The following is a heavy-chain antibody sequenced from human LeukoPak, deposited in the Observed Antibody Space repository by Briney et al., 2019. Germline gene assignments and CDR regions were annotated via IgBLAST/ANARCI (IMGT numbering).Heavy chain of an antibody. J-gene: IGHJ2*01. CDR2: IYYSGST. CDR3: ARGRRDGYNRDFDL. CDR1: GGSISSYY. Sequence: SETLSLTCTVSGGSISSYYWSWIRQPPGKGLEWIGYIYYSGSTNYNPSFKSRVTISVDTSKNQFSLKLSSVTAADTAVYYCARGRRDGYNRDFDLWGRGTLVTVSS. D-gene: IGHD5-24*01. V-gene: IGHV4-59*08.